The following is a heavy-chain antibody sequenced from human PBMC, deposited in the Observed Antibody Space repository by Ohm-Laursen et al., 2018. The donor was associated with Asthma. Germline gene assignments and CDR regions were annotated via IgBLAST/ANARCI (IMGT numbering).Heavy chain of an antibody. Sequence: SLRLSCTASGFTFSNYAIHWVRQAPGKGLEWVAVGGSYYDGGLKYYADSVNGRFTVSRDDSKNTLYLQMNSLRPDDTAVYYCARDVMEWYLPAFDFWGQGTLVTVSS. J-gene: IGHJ4*02. CDR1: GFTFSNYA. V-gene: IGHV3-30*19. CDR2: GGSYYDGGLK. D-gene: IGHD3-3*01. CDR3: ARDVMEWYLPAFDF.